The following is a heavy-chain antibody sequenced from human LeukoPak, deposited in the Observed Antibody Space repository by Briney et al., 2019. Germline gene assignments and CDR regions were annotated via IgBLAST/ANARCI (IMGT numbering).Heavy chain of an antibody. CDR1: GGSISSFY. D-gene: IGHD3-22*01. V-gene: IGHV4-59*01. Sequence: PSETLSLTCTVSGGSISSFYWGWIRQPPGKGLERVGYIYYSGSANYNPSLKSRVTISVDTSKNQFSLKLSSVTAADTAVYYCARLTRYFDGSGYPDYWGQGTLVTVSS. J-gene: IGHJ4*02. CDR2: IYYSGSA. CDR3: ARLTRYFDGSGYPDY.